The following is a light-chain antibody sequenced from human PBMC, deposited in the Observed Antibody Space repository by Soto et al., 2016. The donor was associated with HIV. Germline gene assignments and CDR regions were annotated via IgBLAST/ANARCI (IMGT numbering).Light chain of an antibody. CDR2: DDS. CDR3: QVWDNSTDHGV. Sequence: SYELTQPPSVSVAPGKTARITCGGNNIGSKSVHWYQQKPGQAPVLVVYDDSGRPSEIPERFSGSNSGNTATLTISKVEAGDEADYYCQVWDNSTDHGVFGGGTKLTAL. CDR1: NIGSKS. J-gene: IGLJ3*02. V-gene: IGLV3-21*03.